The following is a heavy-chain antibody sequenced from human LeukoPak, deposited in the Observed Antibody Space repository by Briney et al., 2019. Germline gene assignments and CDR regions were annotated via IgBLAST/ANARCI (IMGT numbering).Heavy chain of an antibody. CDR2: ISGSGGST. J-gene: IGHJ4*02. D-gene: IGHD3-10*01. CDR1: GFTFSSYV. Sequence: GGSLRLSCAASGFTFSSYVMTWVRQAPGKGLEWVSAISGSGGSTYNADSVKGRFTLSRDNSKNTLYLQMNSLRAEDTAVYYCGGSGSYYKLDYWGQGTLVTVSS. CDR3: GGSGSYYKLDY. V-gene: IGHV3-23*01.